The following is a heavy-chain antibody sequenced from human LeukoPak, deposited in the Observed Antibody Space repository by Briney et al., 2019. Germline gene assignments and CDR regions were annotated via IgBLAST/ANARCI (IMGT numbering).Heavy chain of an antibody. CDR1: GGSISSSRYY. CDR3: GRAHMSSRGYYYYMDV. J-gene: IGHJ6*03. V-gene: IGHV4-39*07. D-gene: IGHD5/OR15-5a*01. CDR2: IYYSGST. Sequence: SETLSLTCTVSGGSISSSRYYWGWIRQPPGKGLEWIGSIYYSGSTYYNPSLKSRVTISVDTSKNQFSLKLSSVTAADTAVYYCGRAHMSSRGYYYYMDVWGKGTTVTVSS.